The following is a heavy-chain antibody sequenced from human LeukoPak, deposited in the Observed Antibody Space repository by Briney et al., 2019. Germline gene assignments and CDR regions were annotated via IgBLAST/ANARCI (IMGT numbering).Heavy chain of an antibody. CDR3: ARGGVAGGFDY. D-gene: IGHD3-10*01. V-gene: IGHV4-31*03. Sequence: SEPLSPTCTVSGGSISSGGYYWSWIRQHPGKGLEWVGYIYYSGSTYYNPFLKSRVTISVDTSKNQFSLKLSSVTAADTAVYYCARGGVAGGFDYWGQGTLVIVSS. CDR1: GGSISSGGYY. CDR2: IYYSGST. J-gene: IGHJ4*02.